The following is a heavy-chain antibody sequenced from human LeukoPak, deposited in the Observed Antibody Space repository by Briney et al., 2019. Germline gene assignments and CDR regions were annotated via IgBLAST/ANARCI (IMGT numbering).Heavy chain of an antibody. CDR3: AQGHYVGNSEFLDN. D-gene: IGHD4-23*01. CDR2: IYNDGGLP. CDR1: GFSFSSYG. V-gene: IGHV3-33*07. Sequence: GRSLRLSCAASGFSFSSYGMYWVCQAPGKGLEWVALIYNDGGLPNYLDSVRGRFTISRDNSKNTLYLQMDSLRVEDTAVYYCAQGHYVGNSEFLDNWGQGSLVIVSS. J-gene: IGHJ4*02.